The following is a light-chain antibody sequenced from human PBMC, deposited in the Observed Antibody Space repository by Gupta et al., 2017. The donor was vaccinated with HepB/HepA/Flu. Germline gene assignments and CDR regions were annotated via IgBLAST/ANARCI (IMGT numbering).Light chain of an antibody. J-gene: IGKJ2*01. CDR2: PAS. CDR3: QQYGYYRS. Sequence: TLSASVGDRVTITCRASHNINPWLAWYQHRPGKAPKLLMYPASILQSGVPSSFSGRGSGTQFTLTITSLQPDDSATYYCQQYGYYRSFGQGTRLEIK. CDR1: HNINPW. V-gene: IGKV1-5*03.